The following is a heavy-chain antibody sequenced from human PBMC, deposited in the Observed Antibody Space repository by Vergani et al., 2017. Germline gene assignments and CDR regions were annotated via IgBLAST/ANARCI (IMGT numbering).Heavy chain of an antibody. CDR1: DSSIMTNPY. D-gene: IGHD3-10*01. V-gene: IGHV4-38-2*01. J-gene: IGHJ6*02. CDR3: ARHRSSGGFVPSSYLYGMDV. Sequence: VQLQESGPGLVKPSETLTLTCDVSDSSIMTNPYWGWFRQSPGKGLEWIGCIHHSGDTHYNSSLKSRVSISIVSSSKFSLSLTSATAADTAIYYCARHRSSGGFVPSSYLYGMDVWGHGATVTVSS. CDR2: IHHSGDT.